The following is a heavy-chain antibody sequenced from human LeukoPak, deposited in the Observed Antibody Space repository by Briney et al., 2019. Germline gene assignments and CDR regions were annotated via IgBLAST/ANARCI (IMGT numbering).Heavy chain of an antibody. D-gene: IGHD6-19*01. CDR2: IKSITDGGTT. V-gene: IGHV3-15*01. J-gene: IGHJ6*03. CDR3: TTGSRSARGQYYYYYYYMDV. Sequence: PGGSLRLSCAASGFTYSNAWMSWVRQAPGKGLEWVGRIKSITDGGTTDYAAPVKGRFTISRDDSKNTLYLQMNSLRTEDTAVYYCTTGSRSARGQYYYYYYYMDVWGKGTTVTVSS. CDR1: GFTYSNAW.